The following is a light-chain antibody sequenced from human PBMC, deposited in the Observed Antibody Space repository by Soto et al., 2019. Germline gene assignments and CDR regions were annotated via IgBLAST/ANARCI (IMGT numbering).Light chain of an antibody. CDR3: SSYTSNTPYV. CDR2: EVS. J-gene: IGLJ1*01. CDR1: SSDVGGYNS. V-gene: IGLV2-14*01. Sequence: QSALTQPASVSGSPGQSISISCTGSSSDVGGYNSVSWYQQHPGKAPKLMIYEVSYRPSGVSNRFSGSKSGNTASLTISGLQSEAEADYYCSSYTSNTPYVFGTGTKLTVL.